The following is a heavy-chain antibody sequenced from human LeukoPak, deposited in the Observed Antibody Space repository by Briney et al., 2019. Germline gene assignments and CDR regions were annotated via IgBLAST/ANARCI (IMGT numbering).Heavy chain of an antibody. V-gene: IGHV4-59*08. Sequence: PSETLFLTCTVSGGSISSYYWSWIRQPPGKGLEWIGYIYYSGSTNYNPSLKSRVTISVDTSKNQFSLKLSSVTAADTAVYYCARHPGEQQPFDYWGQGTLVTVSS. J-gene: IGHJ4*02. CDR1: GGSISSYY. D-gene: IGHD6-13*01. CDR2: IYYSGST. CDR3: ARHPGEQQPFDY.